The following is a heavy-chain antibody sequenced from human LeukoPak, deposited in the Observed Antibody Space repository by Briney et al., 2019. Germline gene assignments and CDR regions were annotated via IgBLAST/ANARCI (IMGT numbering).Heavy chain of an antibody. J-gene: IGHJ6*03. CDR2: IYYSGST. CDR1: GGSISSYY. CDR3: ARTPKSLDMATGNYYYYYYMDV. D-gene: IGHD5-24*01. V-gene: IGHV4-59*01. Sequence: PSETLSLTCTVSGGSISSYYWSWIRQPPGKGLEWIGYIYYSGSTNYNPSLKSRVTISVDTSKNQFSLKLSSVTAADTAVYYCARTPKSLDMATGNYYYYYYMDVWGTGTTVTVSS.